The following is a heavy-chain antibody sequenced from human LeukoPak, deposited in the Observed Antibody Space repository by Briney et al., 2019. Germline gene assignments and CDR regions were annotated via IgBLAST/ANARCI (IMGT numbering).Heavy chain of an antibody. D-gene: IGHD6-13*01. Sequence: GGSWGLSCAASGFTLSSYEMNWVRRAPGKGLGGVSYISSSGSTIYYADSVKGRFTISRDNAKNSLYLQMNSLRAEDTAVYYCARASSWSAFDIWGQGTMVTVSS. J-gene: IGHJ3*02. CDR1: GFTLSSYE. V-gene: IGHV3-48*03. CDR3: ARASSWSAFDI. CDR2: ISSSGSTI.